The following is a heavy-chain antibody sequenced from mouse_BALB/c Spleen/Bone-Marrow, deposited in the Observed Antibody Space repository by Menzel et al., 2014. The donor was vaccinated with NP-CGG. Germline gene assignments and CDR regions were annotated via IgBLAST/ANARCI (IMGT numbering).Heavy chain of an antibody. CDR2: IDPANGNT. CDR1: GFNIKDTY. J-gene: IGHJ3*01. D-gene: IGHD2-4*01. Sequence: EVKLMEPGAELVKPGASVKLSCTASGFNIKDTYMHWVKQRPEQGLEWIGRIDPANGNTKYDPKFQGKATITADTSSNTAYLQLSSLASEVTAVYYGARITTGAWFAYWGQGTLVTVSA. V-gene: IGHV14-3*02. CDR3: ARITTGAWFAY.